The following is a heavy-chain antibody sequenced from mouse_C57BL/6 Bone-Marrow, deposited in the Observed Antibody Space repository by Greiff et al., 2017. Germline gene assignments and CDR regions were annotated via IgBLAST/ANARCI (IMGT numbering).Heavy chain of an antibody. Sequence: VQLQQSGAELMKPGASVKLSCKATGYTFTGYWIEWVKQRPGHGLEWIGEILPGSGSTNYNEKFKGKATFTADTSSNTAHMQLSSLTTEDSAIYYCARKGYYSNYPAYYYAMDYWGQGTSVTVSS. J-gene: IGHJ4*01. V-gene: IGHV1-9*01. CDR2: ILPGSGST. D-gene: IGHD2-5*01. CDR3: ARKGYYSNYPAYYYAMDY. CDR1: GYTFTGYW.